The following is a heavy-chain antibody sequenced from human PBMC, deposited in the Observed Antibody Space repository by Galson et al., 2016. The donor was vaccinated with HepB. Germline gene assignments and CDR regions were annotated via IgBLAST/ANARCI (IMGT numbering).Heavy chain of an antibody. CDR3: ARAGGWLQQGFDY. Sequence: SLRLSCAASGFTFSRFWIHWVRQVPGKGLVWVSRINGFGFSTSYADFVKGRFTISRDNAKNTVYLQMNSLRAEDTAVYYCARAGGWLQQGFDYWGQGTLVTVSS. J-gene: IGHJ4*02. CDR2: INGFGFST. CDR1: GFTFSRFW. V-gene: IGHV3-74*01. D-gene: IGHD5-24*01.